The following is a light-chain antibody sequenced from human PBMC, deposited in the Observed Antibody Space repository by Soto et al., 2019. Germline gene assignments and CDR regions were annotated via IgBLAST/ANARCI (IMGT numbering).Light chain of an antibody. CDR1: QSVSSSF. J-gene: IGKJ4*01. Sequence: EIVLTQSPGILSLSPGERATLSCRASQSVSSSFLDWYQQKPGQAPRLLIYGASSRATGIPDRFSGSGSGTDFTLTISRLEPEDFAVYYCQQYGSSPSALTFGGGTKVEIK. V-gene: IGKV3-20*01. CDR2: GAS. CDR3: QQYGSSPSALT.